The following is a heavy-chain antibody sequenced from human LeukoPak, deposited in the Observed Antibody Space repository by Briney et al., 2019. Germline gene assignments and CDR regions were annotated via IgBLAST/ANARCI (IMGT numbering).Heavy chain of an antibody. J-gene: IGHJ4*02. CDR3: ARSPYHHYFDY. V-gene: IGHV4-59*01. D-gene: IGHD2-2*01. CDR1: GASISSYY. CDR2: IYYSGST. Sequence: SETLSLTCTVSGASISSYYWSWIRQPPGKGLEWIGYIYYSGSTNYNPSLKSRVTISVDTSKNQFSLKLSSVTAADTAVYYCARSPYHHYFDYWGQGTLVTVSS.